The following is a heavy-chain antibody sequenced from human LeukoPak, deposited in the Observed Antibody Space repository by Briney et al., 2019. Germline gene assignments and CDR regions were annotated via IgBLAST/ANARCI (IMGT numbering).Heavy chain of an antibody. CDR3: YTGYRVYRYFDL. Sequence: GVSLRLSCAASGFTFSNAWMSWVRQAPGMGLEWVGRLKSKTDGGTTDYAALVKGRFTTSRDDSKNTLYLQMNSLKTEDTAVYYCYTGYRVYRYFDLWGRGTLVTVSS. CDR2: LKSKTDGGTT. D-gene: IGHD2-8*01. J-gene: IGHJ2*01. V-gene: IGHV3-15*01. CDR1: GFTFSNAW.